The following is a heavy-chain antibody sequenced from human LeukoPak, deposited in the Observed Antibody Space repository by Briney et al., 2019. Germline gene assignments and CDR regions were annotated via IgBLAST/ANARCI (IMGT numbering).Heavy chain of an antibody. CDR2: IYHSGST. Sequence: SETLSLTCTVSGGSVSSGSYYWRWIRQPPGKGLEWIVEIYHSGSTNYNPSLKSRVTISVDKSKNQFSLKLSSVTAADTAVYYCARRPSFGDTYYDILTGYYNPPYYFDYWGQGTLVTVSS. CDR1: GGSVSSGSYY. CDR3: ARRPSFGDTYYDILTGYYNPPYYFDY. J-gene: IGHJ4*02. D-gene: IGHD3-9*01. V-gene: IGHV4-39*07.